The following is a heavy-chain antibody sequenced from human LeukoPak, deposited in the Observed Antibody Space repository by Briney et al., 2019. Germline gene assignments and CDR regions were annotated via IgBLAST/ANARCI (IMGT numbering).Heavy chain of an antibody. J-gene: IGHJ4*02. V-gene: IGHV3-74*01. CDR3: AKARLGLVIIDLDY. D-gene: IGHD3/OR15-3a*01. CDR1: GFTITPYW. CDR2: INSDGYST. Sequence: PGGSLRLSCAASGFTITPYWMHWVRQVPGKGLVWVSRINSDGYSTNYADSVKGRFTISRDNAKNTLYLQMNSLRAEDTALYYCAKARLGLVIIDLDYWGQGTLVTVSS.